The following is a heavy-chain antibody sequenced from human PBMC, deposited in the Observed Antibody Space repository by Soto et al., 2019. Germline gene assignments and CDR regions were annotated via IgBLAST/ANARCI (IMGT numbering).Heavy chain of an antibody. CDR2: IRSKANSYAT. J-gene: IGHJ3*02. CDR1: GFTFSGSA. D-gene: IGHD2-2*01. V-gene: IGHV3-73*01. Sequence: EVQLVESGGGLVQPGGSLKLSCAASGFTFSGSAMHWVRQASGKGLEWVGRIRSKANSYATAYAASVKGRFTIPRDDSKNTAYLQMNSLKTEDTAVYYCAGPTGVVPASSAFDIWGQGTMVTVSS. CDR3: AGPTGVVPASSAFDI.